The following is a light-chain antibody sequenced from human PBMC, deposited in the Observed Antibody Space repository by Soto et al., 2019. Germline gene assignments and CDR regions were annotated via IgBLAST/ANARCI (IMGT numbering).Light chain of an antibody. J-gene: IGLJ2*01. CDR1: NSNIGSNT. Sequence: QPVLTQSPSASGTPGQRVTISCSGSNSNIGSNTVSWYQQLPGTAPKSLIYSDNQRPSGVPDRISGSRSGTPASLAISGLQSDDEAEYYCAAWDDSLRGRVFGGGTKLTVL. CDR2: SDN. V-gene: IGLV1-44*01. CDR3: AAWDDSLRGRV.